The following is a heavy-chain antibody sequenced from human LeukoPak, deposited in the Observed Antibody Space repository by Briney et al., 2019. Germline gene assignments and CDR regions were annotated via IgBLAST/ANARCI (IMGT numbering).Heavy chain of an antibody. V-gene: IGHV3-23*01. CDR3: AKEPQRTMIVVVITQYYFDY. D-gene: IGHD3-22*01. CDR1: GFTFSNYA. CDR2: LRDSGDTT. J-gene: IGHJ4*02. Sequence: GGSLRLSCAASGFTFSNYAMSWVRRVPGKGLEWVSALRDSGDTTYYADSVKGRFTISRDNSKNTLYLQMNSLRADDTAVYYCAKEPQRTMIVVVITQYYFDYWGQGTLVTVSS.